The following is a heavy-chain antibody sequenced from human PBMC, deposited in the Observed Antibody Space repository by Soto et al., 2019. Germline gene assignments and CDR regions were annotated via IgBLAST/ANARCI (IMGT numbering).Heavy chain of an antibody. CDR1: VYIFTVYY. CDR2: INPNSGGT. Sequence: XSVKVSCKASVYIFTVYYMHWVRQAPGQGLEWMGWINPNSGGTNYAQKFQGRVTMTRDTSIRTAYMELSRLRSDDTAVYYCARQGSGSNWLDHWGQGTLVTVSS. D-gene: IGHD3-10*01. CDR3: ARQGSGSNWLDH. J-gene: IGHJ5*02. V-gene: IGHV1-2*02.